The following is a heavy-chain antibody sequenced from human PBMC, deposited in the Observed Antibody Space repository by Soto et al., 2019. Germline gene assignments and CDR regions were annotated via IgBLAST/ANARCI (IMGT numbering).Heavy chain of an antibody. CDR3: ATRITVFGLLIPPFDP. J-gene: IGHJ5*02. Sequence: TSETLSLTCAVYGGSVNGYYWTWIRQPPGKGLEWIGEINHTGGTHYNPSLKSRVTISVDTSKNQFSLRLSSVTAADTAVYYCATRITVFGLLIPPFDPWGQGTQVTVSS. V-gene: IGHV4-34*01. CDR1: GGSVNGYY. CDR2: INHTGGT. D-gene: IGHD3-3*01.